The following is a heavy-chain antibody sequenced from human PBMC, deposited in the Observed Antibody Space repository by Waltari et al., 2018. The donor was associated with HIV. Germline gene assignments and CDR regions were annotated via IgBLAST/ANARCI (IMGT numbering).Heavy chain of an antibody. V-gene: IGHV1-8*01. J-gene: IGHJ4*02. CDR3: ARVYYDSSGYYGAAGY. Sequence: QVQLVQSGAEVKKPGASVQVSSKASGYPFTSYDINWVRQATGQGLEWMGWMTPNSGNTGYAQKFQGRVTMTRNTSISTAFMEVSSLRSEDTAVYYCARVYYDSSGYYGAAGYWGQGTLVTVSS. D-gene: IGHD3-22*01. CDR2: MTPNSGNT. CDR1: GYPFTSYD.